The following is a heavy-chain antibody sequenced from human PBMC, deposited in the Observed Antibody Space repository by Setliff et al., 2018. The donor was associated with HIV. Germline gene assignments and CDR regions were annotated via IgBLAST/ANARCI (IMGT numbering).Heavy chain of an antibody. CDR3: ARGRMAAAGMFIPRALDY. CDR2: IIPMFHRT. Sequence: SVKVSCKASGGTLSNYAVNWVRHAPGGGLEWMGEIIPMFHRTQYAQRFQGRVTFTTDESTNIAYMDMSSLRSDDTGIYYCARGRMAAAGMFIPRALDYWGRGTLVTVSS. V-gene: IGHV1-69*05. D-gene: IGHD6-13*01. CDR1: GGTLSNYA. J-gene: IGHJ4*03.